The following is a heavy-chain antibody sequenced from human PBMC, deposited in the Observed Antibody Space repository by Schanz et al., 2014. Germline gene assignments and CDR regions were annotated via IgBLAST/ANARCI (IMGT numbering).Heavy chain of an antibody. CDR2: INSDGTKR. Sequence: QVRLVESGGGVVQPGRSLRLSCAASGFTLSSYGMHWVRQAPGKGLEWGAFINSDGTKRFYAESVKSRFTISRDKSRNTLYLQMNSLRAEDTAVYYCARDGYSVVVISPTESFDIWGQGTMVTVSP. J-gene: IGHJ3*02. V-gene: IGHV3-33*08. D-gene: IGHD2-21*01. CDR3: ARDGYSVVVISPTESFDI. CDR1: GFTLSSYG.